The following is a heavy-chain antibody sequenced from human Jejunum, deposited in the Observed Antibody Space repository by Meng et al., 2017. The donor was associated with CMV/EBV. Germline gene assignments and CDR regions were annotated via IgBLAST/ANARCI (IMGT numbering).Heavy chain of an antibody. D-gene: IGHD5-24*01. CDR3: ARDSPLDGYSLLDY. CDR1: GYTFTSYA. J-gene: IGHJ4*02. V-gene: IGHV7-4-1*02. CDR2: IDPNTGNP. Sequence: VQLVQSGFEFKQPGASVKVSCRPSGYTFTSYAINWVRQAPGQGPDWMGWIDPNTGNPTYDQGFTGRFVFSLDTSVSTAYLQINSLRADDTAVYYCARDSPLDGYSLLDYWGQGTLVTVSS.